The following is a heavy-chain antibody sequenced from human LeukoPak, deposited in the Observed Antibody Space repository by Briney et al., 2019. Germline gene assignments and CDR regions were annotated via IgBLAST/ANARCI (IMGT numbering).Heavy chain of an antibody. CDR3: ARGLLNLGYCFDP. J-gene: IGHJ5*02. V-gene: IGHV3-11*01. Sequence: GGSLRLSCAASGFTFSDYYMSWIRQAPGKGLEWVSYISSSGNTIYYADSVKGRFTISGDNAKNSLYLQMNSLRAEDTAVYYCARGLLNLGYCFDPWGQGTLVTVSS. CDR2: ISSSGNTI. D-gene: IGHD2-15*01. CDR1: GFTFSDYY.